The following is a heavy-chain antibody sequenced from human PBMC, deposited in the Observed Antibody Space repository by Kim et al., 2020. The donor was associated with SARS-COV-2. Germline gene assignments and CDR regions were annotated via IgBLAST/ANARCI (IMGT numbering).Heavy chain of an antibody. D-gene: IGHD3-10*01. CDR1: GGSFSDYY. V-gene: IGHV4-34*01. CDR3: AGRRGQSSNWYFDL. Sequence: SQTLSLTGAFYGGSFSDYYWSYFRRPPGKGLEWIGEINHSGGTNYNPSLKSRVTISVDTSRNQFSLNLNSETAADTAVYYCAGRRGQSSNWYFDLWGRGTLVSVSS. CDR2: INHSGGT. J-gene: IGHJ2*01.